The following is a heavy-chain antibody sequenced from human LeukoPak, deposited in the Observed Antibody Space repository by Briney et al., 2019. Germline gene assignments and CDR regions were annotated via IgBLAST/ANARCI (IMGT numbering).Heavy chain of an antibody. Sequence: GGSLRLSCAASGFTFSSYAMHWVRQAPGKGLEWVAVISYDGSNKYYADSVKGRFTISRDNSKNTLYLQMNSLRAEDTAVYYCARARGGRTYSEPGGYPVFDSWGQGTLVTVSS. CDR3: ARARGGRTYSEPGGYPVFDS. J-gene: IGHJ4*02. CDR1: GFTFSSYA. D-gene: IGHD3-10*01. CDR2: ISYDGSNK. V-gene: IGHV3-30-3*01.